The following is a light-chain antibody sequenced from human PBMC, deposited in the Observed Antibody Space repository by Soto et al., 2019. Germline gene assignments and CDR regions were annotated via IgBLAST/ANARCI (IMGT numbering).Light chain of an antibody. CDR3: QSYDSSLSGWV. CDR1: SSNIGAGYD. J-gene: IGLJ3*02. V-gene: IGLV1-40*01. Sequence: QLVLTQPPSVSGAPGQRVTISCTGSSSNIGAGYDVHWYQQLPGTAPKLLIYGNSNRPSGVPDRFSGSKSGTSASLAITGLRAEDEADYYCQSYDSSLSGWVFGGGTKLTV. CDR2: GNS.